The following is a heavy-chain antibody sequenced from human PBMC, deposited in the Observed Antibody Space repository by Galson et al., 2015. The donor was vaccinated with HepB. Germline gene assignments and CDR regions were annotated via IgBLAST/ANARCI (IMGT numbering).Heavy chain of an antibody. V-gene: IGHV4-59*12. J-gene: IGHJ5*02. CDR1: GGSISSYY. Sequence: SLTCTVSGGSISSYYWSWIRQPPGKGLEWIGYIYYSGSTNYNPSLKSRVTISVDTSKNQFSLKLSSVTAADTAVYYCARVSNRRNWFDPWGQGTLVTVSS. CDR2: IYYSGST. D-gene: IGHD1-14*01. CDR3: ARVSNRRNWFDP.